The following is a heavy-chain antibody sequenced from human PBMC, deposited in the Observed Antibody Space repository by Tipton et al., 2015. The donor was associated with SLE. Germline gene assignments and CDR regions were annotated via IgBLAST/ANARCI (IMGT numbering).Heavy chain of an antibody. J-gene: IGHJ4*02. CDR3: ARARRTTSSHFDY. V-gene: IGHV4-39*07. CDR2: MYFSGNT. D-gene: IGHD1-14*01. CDR1: GGSISESTYS. Sequence: TLSLTCTVSGGSISESTYSWDWIRQAPGKGLEWIGSMYFSGNTYYNPFLRSRVTISADTSKNQFSLRLTSMTPADTALYYCARARRTTSSHFDYWGQGTLVTVSS.